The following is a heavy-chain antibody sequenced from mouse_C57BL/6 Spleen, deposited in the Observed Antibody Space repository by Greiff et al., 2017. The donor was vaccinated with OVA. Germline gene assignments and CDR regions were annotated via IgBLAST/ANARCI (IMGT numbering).Heavy chain of an antibody. V-gene: IGHV5-6*02. J-gene: IGHJ2*01. CDR1: GFTFSSYG. CDR3: ARQGGYDGYYLYYFDY. CDR2: ISSGGSYT. Sequence: DVMLVESGGDLVKPGGSLKLSCAASGFTFSSYGMSWVRQTPDKRLEWVATISSGGSYTYYPDSVKGRFTISRDNAKNTLYMQMSSLKSEDTAMYYCARQGGYDGYYLYYFDYWGQGTTLTVSS. D-gene: IGHD2-3*01.